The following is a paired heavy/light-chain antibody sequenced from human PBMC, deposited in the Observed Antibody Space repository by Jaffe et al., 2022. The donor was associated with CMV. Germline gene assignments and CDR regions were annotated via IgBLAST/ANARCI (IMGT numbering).Light chain of an antibody. J-gene: IGLJ3*02. CDR3: ATWDDRLSGWV. CDR2: KND. Sequence: QSVLTQPPSASGTPGQRVTISCSGSNSNVGPNYVYWYQQLPGTAPKLLIHKNDQRRSGVPDRFSGSKSATSASLAISGLRSEDEADYYCATWDDRLSGWVFGGGTKLTVL. V-gene: IGLV1-47*01. CDR1: NSNVGPNY.
Heavy chain of an antibody. Sequence: EVQLVESGGGLVQPGGSLRLSCTASGFTFNKYAMSWVRQAPGKGLEWVASISGSATKTYYVASVMGRFTISRDNSENTLYLQMDSLRAEDTAIYYCVKGDYGDSAFGYYYYYYYYMDVWGKGTTVTVSS. CDR2: ISGSATKT. CDR1: GFTFNKYA. V-gene: IGHV3-23*04. CDR3: VKGDYGDSAFGYYYYYYYYMDV. J-gene: IGHJ6*03. D-gene: IGHD4-17*01.